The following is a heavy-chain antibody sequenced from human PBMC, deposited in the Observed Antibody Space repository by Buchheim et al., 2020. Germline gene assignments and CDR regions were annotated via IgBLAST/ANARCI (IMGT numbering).Heavy chain of an antibody. CDR3: ARLHCSGGSCYYYYYGMDV. D-gene: IGHD2-15*01. Sequence: EVQLVESGGGLVQPGGSLRLSCAASGFTFSSYWMHWVRQAPGKGLVWVSRINSDGSSTSYADSVRGRFTISRDNAKNTLYLQMNSLRAEDTAVYYCARLHCSGGSCYYYYYGMDVWGQGTT. J-gene: IGHJ6*02. CDR2: INSDGSST. CDR1: GFTFSSYW. V-gene: IGHV3-74*01.